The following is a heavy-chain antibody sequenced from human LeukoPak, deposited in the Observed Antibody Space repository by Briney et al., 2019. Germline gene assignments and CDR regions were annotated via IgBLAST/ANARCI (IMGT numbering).Heavy chain of an antibody. CDR2: IYHSGST. CDR1: GGSISSGGYS. Sequence: LQTLSLTCAVSGGSISSGGYSRGWIRQPPGKSLEWIGYIYHSGSTYYIPSLKSRVTISVDRSNNQFSLKLSSVTAADTAVYYCARGGDSSGYYFGAFDIWGQGTMVTVSS. V-gene: IGHV4-30-2*01. CDR3: ARGGDSSGYYFGAFDI. J-gene: IGHJ3*02. D-gene: IGHD3-22*01.